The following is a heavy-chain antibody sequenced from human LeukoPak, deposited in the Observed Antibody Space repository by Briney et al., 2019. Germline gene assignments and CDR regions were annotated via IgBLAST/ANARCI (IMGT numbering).Heavy chain of an antibody. J-gene: IGHJ4*02. CDR2: IYYSGST. Sequence: SETLSLTCTVSGGSISTYYWSWIRQPPGKGLEWIGYIYYSGSTNYNPSLKSRVTISVDTSKNQFSLKLSSVTAADTAVYYCAASYYYYSSGPRPYYFDFWGQGTLVTSPQ. D-gene: IGHD3-22*01. V-gene: IGHV4-59*08. CDR3: AASYYYYSSGPRPYYFDF. CDR1: GGSISTYY.